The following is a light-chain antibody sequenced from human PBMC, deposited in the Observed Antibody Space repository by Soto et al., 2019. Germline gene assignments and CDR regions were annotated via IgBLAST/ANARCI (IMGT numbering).Light chain of an antibody. V-gene: IGLV2-14*01. CDR1: SSDVGGYNY. Sequence: QSVLTQPASVSGSPGQSITISCTGTSSDVGGYNYVSWYQQHPGKAPKLMIYEVSNRPSGVSNRFSGSNSGNTASLTISGFKAADEADYYCSSYTRSGTYVFGPGTKVPVL. CDR2: EVS. CDR3: SSYTRSGTYV. J-gene: IGLJ1*01.